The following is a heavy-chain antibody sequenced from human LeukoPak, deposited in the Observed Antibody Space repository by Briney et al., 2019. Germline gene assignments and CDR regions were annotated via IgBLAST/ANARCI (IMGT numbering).Heavy chain of an antibody. CDR1: GFTFSSNA. D-gene: IGHD1-20*01. CDR3: ASSITLDHWFDP. V-gene: IGHV3-30*01. Sequence: EGSLRLSCAASGFTFSSNAMHWVRQAPGKGLEWVAVISYDGSDKYYPDSVKGRFTISRDNSKNTLYLQMDSLRAEDTAVYYCASSITLDHWFDPWGQGTLVTVSS. J-gene: IGHJ5*02. CDR2: ISYDGSDK.